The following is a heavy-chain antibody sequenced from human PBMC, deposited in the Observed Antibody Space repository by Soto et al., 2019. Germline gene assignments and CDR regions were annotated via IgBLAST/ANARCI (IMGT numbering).Heavy chain of an antibody. Sequence: GGSLRLSCAASGFTFSGSAMHWVRQASGKGLEWVGRIRSKANSYATAYAASVKGRFTISRDDSKNTAYLQMNSLKTEDTAVYYCTRHRHYYDSSGYSDDAFDIWGQGTMGTVSS. J-gene: IGHJ3*02. V-gene: IGHV3-73*01. D-gene: IGHD3-22*01. CDR3: TRHRHYYDSSGYSDDAFDI. CDR2: IRSKANSYAT. CDR1: GFTFSGSA.